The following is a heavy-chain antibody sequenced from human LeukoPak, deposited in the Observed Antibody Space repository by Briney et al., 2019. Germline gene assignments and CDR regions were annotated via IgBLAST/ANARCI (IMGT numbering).Heavy chain of an antibody. Sequence: SGTLSLTCAVSGGSISSSNWWSWIRQPPGKGLEWIGEIYHSGSTNYNPSLKSRVTISVDKSKTQFSLKLSSVTAADTAVYYCASVRLGELLTFDYWGQGTLVTVSS. CDR2: IYHSGST. CDR3: ASVRLGELLTFDY. D-gene: IGHD3-16*01. V-gene: IGHV4-4*02. CDR1: GGSISSSNW. J-gene: IGHJ4*02.